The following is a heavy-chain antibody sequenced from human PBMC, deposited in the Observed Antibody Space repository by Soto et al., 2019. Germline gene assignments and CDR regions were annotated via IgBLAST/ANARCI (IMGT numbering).Heavy chain of an antibody. V-gene: IGHV4-59*01. CDR2: MYNTGST. J-gene: IGHJ6*02. D-gene: IGHD2-21*02. Sequence: SETLPVTCTVSGGSISGDYWSWIRQPPGKGLEWIGYMYNTGSTVYNPSFKSRVTISVDTSKNQFSLKLNSVTAADTAVYYCARDLWGYCGTDCYPLDVWGQGTTVT. CDR1: GGSISGDY. CDR3: ARDLWGYCGTDCYPLDV.